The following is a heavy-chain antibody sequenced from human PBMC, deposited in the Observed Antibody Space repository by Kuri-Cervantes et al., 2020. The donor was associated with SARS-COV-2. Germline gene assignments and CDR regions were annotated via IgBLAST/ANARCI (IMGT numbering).Heavy chain of an antibody. V-gene: IGHV1-69*13. Sequence: SVKVSCKASGGTFSSYAISWVRQAPGQGLEWMGGIIPIFGTANYAQKFQGRVTITADESTSTAYMELSSLRSEDTAVYYCARREMATMSFDYWGQGTLVTVSS. J-gene: IGHJ4*02. D-gene: IGHD5-24*01. CDR3: ARREMATMSFDY. CDR2: IIPIFGTA. CDR1: GGTFSSYA.